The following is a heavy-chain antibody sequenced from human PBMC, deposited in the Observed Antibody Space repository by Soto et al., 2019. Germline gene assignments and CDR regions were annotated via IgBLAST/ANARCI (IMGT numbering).Heavy chain of an antibody. V-gene: IGHV1-69*13. Sequence: SVKVSCKASGGTFSSYAISWVRQAPGQGLAWMGGIIPIFGTANYAQKFQGRVTITADESTSTAYMELSSLRSEDTAVYYCARGGYSGYDYTPEPYYYYGMDVWGQGTTVTVSS. CDR2: IIPIFGTA. CDR3: ARGGYSGYDYTPEPYYYYGMDV. D-gene: IGHD5-12*01. J-gene: IGHJ6*02. CDR1: GGTFSSYA.